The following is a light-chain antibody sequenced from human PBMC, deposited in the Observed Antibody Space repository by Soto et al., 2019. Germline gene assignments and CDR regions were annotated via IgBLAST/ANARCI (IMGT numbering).Light chain of an antibody. J-gene: IGKJ1*01. CDR2: WAS. CDR1: QSVLYSSNNKNY. V-gene: IGKV4-1*01. CDR3: QQYYSTPGT. Sequence: DIVMTQSPDSLAVSLGERATINCKSSQSVLYSSNNKNYLAWYQQKPGQPPKLLIYWASTRESGVPDRFSGSGSGTDFTLTISSLQAEDVAVYYCQQYYSTPGTFGKGTKADIK.